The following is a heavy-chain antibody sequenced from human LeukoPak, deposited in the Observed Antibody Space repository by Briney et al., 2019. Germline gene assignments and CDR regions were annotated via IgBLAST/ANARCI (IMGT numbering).Heavy chain of an antibody. V-gene: IGHV4-59*10. D-gene: IGHD4-17*01. Sequence: PSETLSLTCAVYGGSFSGYYWSWIRQPAGKGLEWIGRIYTSGSTNYNPSLKSRVTISVDTSKNQFSLKLSSVTAADTAVYYCARAATATVTTPHARYYYYYMDVWGKGTTVTVSS. J-gene: IGHJ6*03. CDR1: GGSFSGYY. CDR2: IYTSGST. CDR3: ARAATATVTTPHARYYYYYMDV.